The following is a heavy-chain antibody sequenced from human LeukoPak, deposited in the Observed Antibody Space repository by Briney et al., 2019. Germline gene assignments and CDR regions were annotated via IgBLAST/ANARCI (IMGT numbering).Heavy chain of an antibody. CDR1: GFTFRSNA. V-gene: IGHV3-23*01. CDR3: AKGNGYSYGRYYFDY. CDR2: ITASGGNT. Sequence: GGSLRLSCAASGFTFRSNAMGWGRRAPGKGLEWVSAITASGGNTYYADSVKGRFTISRDSSKNTLYLQVNSLRAEDTAVYYCAKGNGYSYGRYYFDYWGQGTLVTVYS. J-gene: IGHJ4*02. D-gene: IGHD5-18*01.